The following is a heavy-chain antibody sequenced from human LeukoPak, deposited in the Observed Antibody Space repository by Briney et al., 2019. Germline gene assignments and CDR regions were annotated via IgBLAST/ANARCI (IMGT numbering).Heavy chain of an antibody. Sequence: GASVKVSCKASGYIFTGHYMHWVRQAPGQGLEWMGWINPNSGGTNYAQKFQGRVTMTRDTSISTAYMELSRLRSDDTAVYYCAREDIVVVPAAILDPWGQGTLVTVSS. CDR3: AREDIVVVPAAILDP. CDR1: GYIFTGHY. D-gene: IGHD2-2*02. CDR2: INPNSGGT. V-gene: IGHV1-2*02. J-gene: IGHJ5*02.